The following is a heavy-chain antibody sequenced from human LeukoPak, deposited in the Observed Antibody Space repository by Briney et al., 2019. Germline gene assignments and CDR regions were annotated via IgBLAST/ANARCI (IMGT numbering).Heavy chain of an antibody. CDR1: GFTFSSYW. Sequence: TGGSLRLSCAASGFTFSSYWMSWVRQAPGKGLGWVANIKQDGSEKYYVDSVKGRFTISRDNAKNSLYLQMNSLRAEDTAVDYCSRPMVRGVISAYFDYWGQGTLVTFSS. J-gene: IGHJ4*02. CDR2: IKQDGSEK. CDR3: SRPMVRGVISAYFDY. V-gene: IGHV3-7*01. D-gene: IGHD3-10*01.